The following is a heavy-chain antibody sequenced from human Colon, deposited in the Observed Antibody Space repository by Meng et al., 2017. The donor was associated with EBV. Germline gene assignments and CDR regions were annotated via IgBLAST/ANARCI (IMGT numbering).Heavy chain of an antibody. V-gene: IGHV4-30-4*01. D-gene: IGHD2-21*01. Sequence: QVHLQESGPGLVEPSQTLSLTCPVSGGSMSSGNYYWSWIRQPPGKGLEWIGYIHHSGSAYYNPSLKSRVSISVDTSKNQFSLNLNSMTAADTAVYYCASFDHIPRRNYFDYWGQGTLVTVSS. J-gene: IGHJ4*02. CDR2: IHHSGSA. CDR3: ASFDHIPRRNYFDY. CDR1: GGSMSSGNYY.